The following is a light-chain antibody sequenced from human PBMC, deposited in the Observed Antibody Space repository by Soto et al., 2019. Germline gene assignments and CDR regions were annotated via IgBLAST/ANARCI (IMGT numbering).Light chain of an antibody. J-gene: IGKJ2*01. CDR1: QSVSSN. CDR3: QQYNNWPPMYT. V-gene: IGKV3-15*01. CDR2: GAS. Sequence: EIVMTQSPATLSVSPGERATLSCRASQSVSSNLAWYQQKPGQAPRLLIYGASTSATGIPARFSGSGSGTEFTLTLSSLQSEDFAVYYCQQYNNWPPMYTFGQGTKLEIK.